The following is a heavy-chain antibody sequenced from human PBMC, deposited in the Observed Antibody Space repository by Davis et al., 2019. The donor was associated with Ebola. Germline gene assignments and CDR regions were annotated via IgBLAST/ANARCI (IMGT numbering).Heavy chain of an antibody. CDR3: AREVLRYFDWFDP. D-gene: IGHD3-9*01. J-gene: IGHJ5*02. CDR1: GFTFSSYW. V-gene: IGHV3-7*01. CDR2: IKQDGSEK. Sequence: GESLKISCAASGFTFSSYWMSWVRQAPGKGLEWVANIKQDGSEKYYVDSVKGRFTISRDNAKNSLYLQMNSLRAKDTAVYYCAREVLRYFDWFDPWGQGTLVTVSS.